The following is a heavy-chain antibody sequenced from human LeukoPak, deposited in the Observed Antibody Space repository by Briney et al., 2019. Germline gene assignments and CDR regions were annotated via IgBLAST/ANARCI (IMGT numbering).Heavy chain of an antibody. CDR2: ISYDGSNK. CDR1: GFTFSSYG. Sequence: GRSLRLSCAASGFTFSSYGMHWVRQAPGKGLEWVAVISYDGSNKYYADSVKGRFTVSRDNSKNTLYLQMNSLRAEDTAVYYCAKDSNYDSSGSPGTLFDYWGQGTLVTVSS. CDR3: AKDSNYDSSGSPGTLFDY. J-gene: IGHJ4*02. V-gene: IGHV3-30*18. D-gene: IGHD3-22*01.